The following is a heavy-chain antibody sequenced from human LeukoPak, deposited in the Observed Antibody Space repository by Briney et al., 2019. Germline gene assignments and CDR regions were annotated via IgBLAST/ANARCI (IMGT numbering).Heavy chain of an antibody. J-gene: IGHJ4*02. V-gene: IGHV1-46*01. Sequence: ASVKVSCKASGYTFTSQYIHWVRQAPGQGLGWMGIINPGSGNTKYAQIFQGRVTVTRDTSTSTVYMELSSLRSEDTAIYYCARSDYSDYMGLRWGQGTLVTVSS. D-gene: IGHD4-11*01. CDR3: ARSDYSDYMGLR. CDR2: INPGSGNT. CDR1: GYTFTSQY.